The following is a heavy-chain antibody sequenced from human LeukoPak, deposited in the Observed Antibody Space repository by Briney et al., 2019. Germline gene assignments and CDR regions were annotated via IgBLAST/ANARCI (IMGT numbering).Heavy chain of an antibody. J-gene: IGHJ5*02. V-gene: IGHV4-59*08. D-gene: IGHD5-24*01. Sequence: SETLSLTCTVSGGSISNYYWSWIRQPPGKGLEWIGYIYYGGSTNYNPSLKSRVTISVDTSKNQFSLKLSSVTAADTAVYYCARHTAEKYNWFDRWGQGTLVTVSS. CDR1: GGSISNYY. CDR2: IYYGGST. CDR3: ARHTAEKYNWFDR.